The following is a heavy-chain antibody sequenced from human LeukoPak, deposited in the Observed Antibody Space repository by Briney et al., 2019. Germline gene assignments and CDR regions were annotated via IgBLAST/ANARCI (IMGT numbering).Heavy chain of an antibody. CDR3: VKMLTGTYYFVY. Sequence: GASLRLSCAASGFTFNNYWMHWVSQAPGKRLVCVSRLNCDGGTTIYAASVKGRFTISIDNAKNPLYLKMNSLRVEDTAVYYCVKMLTGTYYFVYWGQGALVTVSS. V-gene: IGHV3-74*01. CDR2: LNCDGGTT. J-gene: IGHJ4*02. D-gene: IGHD2-8*02. CDR1: GFTFNNYW.